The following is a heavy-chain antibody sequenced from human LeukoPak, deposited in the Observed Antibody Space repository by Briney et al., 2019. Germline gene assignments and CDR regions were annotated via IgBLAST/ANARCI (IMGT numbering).Heavy chain of an antibody. CDR1: GYTFTDDY. CDR2: INPNSGGT. V-gene: IGHV1-2*02. CDR3: ARGGRIGNYRYFDY. J-gene: IGHJ4*02. Sequence: GASLTVSCTASGYTFTDDYMYWVRQAPGQGLEWMGWINPNSGGTNYAQKFQDRVTMTRDTSISTVYMELSRLTSDDTATYYCARGGRIGNYRYFDYWGQGTLVTVSS. D-gene: IGHD1-7*01.